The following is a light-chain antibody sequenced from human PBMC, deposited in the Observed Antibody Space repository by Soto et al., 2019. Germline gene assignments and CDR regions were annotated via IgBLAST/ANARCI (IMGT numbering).Light chain of an antibody. V-gene: IGLV1-40*01. CDR3: QSYDSSLSRRWV. J-gene: IGLJ3*02. CDR1: SSNIGAGYP. CDR2: G. Sequence: HSVLTQPPSVSGAPGHRVTISCTGSSSNIGAGYPVHWYQQLPGTAPKLLVAGNRPSGVPDRFSVSKSGASASLAITGLQAEDEADYYCQSYDSSLSRRWVFGGGTKVTVL.